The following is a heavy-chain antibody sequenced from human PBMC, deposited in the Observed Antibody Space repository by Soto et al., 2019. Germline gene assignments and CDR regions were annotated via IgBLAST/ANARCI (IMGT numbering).Heavy chain of an antibody. CDR1: GGSISSYY. V-gene: IGHV4-59*08. Sequence: SETLSLTCTVSGGSISSYYWSWIRQPPGKGLEWIGYIYYSGSTNYNPSLKSRVTISVDTSKNQFSLKLSSVTAADTAVYYCARVPHSRMGPGFDYWGQGTLVTVS. D-gene: IGHD6-13*01. CDR3: ARVPHSRMGPGFDY. CDR2: IYYSGST. J-gene: IGHJ4*02.